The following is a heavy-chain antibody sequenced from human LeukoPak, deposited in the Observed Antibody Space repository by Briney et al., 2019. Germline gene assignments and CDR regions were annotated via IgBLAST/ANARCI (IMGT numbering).Heavy chain of an antibody. CDR1: GGSFSGYY. J-gene: IGHJ5*02. CDR3: ARGFLLWFGELLGGWFDP. Sequence: SETLSLTCAVYGGSFSGYYWSWIRQPPGKVLEWIGEINHSGSTNYNPSLKSRVTISVDTSKNQFSLKLSSVTAADTAVYYCARGFLLWFGELLGGWFDPWGQGTLVTVSS. D-gene: IGHD3-10*01. V-gene: IGHV4-34*01. CDR2: INHSGST.